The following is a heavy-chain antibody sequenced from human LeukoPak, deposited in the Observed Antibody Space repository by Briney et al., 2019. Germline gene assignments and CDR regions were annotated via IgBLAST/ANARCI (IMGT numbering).Heavy chain of an antibody. CDR3: ARDPGSCSGGSCSFYWYFDL. V-gene: IGHV4-59*01. J-gene: IGHJ2*01. D-gene: IGHD2-15*01. CDR1: GVSISSSY. Sequence: SETLSLTCSVSGVSISSSYWSWIRQPPGKGLKWIGYISYRGTTKYNPSLKSRVTIPVDTSKNQVSLNLSSVTAADTAVYYCARDPGSCSGGSCSFYWYFDLWGRGTLVTVSS. CDR2: ISYRGTT.